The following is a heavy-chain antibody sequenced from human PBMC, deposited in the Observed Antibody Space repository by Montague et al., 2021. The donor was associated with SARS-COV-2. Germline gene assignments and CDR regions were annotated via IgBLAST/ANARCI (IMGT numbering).Heavy chain of an antibody. CDR1: GGSISSYY. Sequence: SETLSLTCTVSGGSISSYYWSWIRQPPGKGLEWIGYIYYSGSTSYNPSLKSRVTMSVDTSKNQFPLKLSSVTAADTAVYYCARRSLGYCSGGSCYSAFDPWGQGTLVTVSS. CDR3: ARRSLGYCSGGSCYSAFDP. D-gene: IGHD2-15*01. CDR2: IYYSGST. J-gene: IGHJ5*02. V-gene: IGHV4-59*01.